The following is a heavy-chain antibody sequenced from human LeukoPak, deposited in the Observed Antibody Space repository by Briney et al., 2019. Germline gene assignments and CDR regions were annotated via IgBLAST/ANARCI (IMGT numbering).Heavy chain of an antibody. D-gene: IGHD3-10*01. V-gene: IGHV4-59*01. CDR1: GGSPSSYY. Sequence: SETLSLTCTVSGGSPSSYYWSWIRQPPGKGLEWIGYIYYSGSTNYNPSLKSRVTISVDTSKNQFSLKLSSVTAADTAVYYCARGPLPGGFDYWGQGTLVTVSS. CDR3: ARGPLPGGFDY. CDR2: IYYSGST. J-gene: IGHJ4*02.